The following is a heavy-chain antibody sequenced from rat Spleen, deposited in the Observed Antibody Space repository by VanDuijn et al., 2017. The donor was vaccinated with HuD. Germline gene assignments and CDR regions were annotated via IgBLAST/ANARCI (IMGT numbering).Heavy chain of an antibody. V-gene: IGHV5-31*01. CDR3: ARLGVTLGAGHWFAY. CDR1: GFTFKNYW. D-gene: IGHD1-2*01. J-gene: IGHJ3*01. CDR2: ITNASGRT. Sequence: EVQLVESGGGLVQPGGSLRLSCVASGFTFKNYWMTWIRQAPGKGLEWVASITNASGRTYYPDSVKGRFTISRDNAKSTLYLQMNSLRSEDTATYYCARLGVTLGAGHWFAYWGQGTLVTVSS.